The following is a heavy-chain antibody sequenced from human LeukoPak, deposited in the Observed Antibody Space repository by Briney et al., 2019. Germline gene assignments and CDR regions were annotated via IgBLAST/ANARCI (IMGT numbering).Heavy chain of an antibody. D-gene: IGHD2-15*01. CDR1: GFTFSNYE. Sequence: SGGSLRLSCAASGFTFSNYEMHWVRQAPGKGLEWVSYIASSGSTIYYADSVKGRFTISRDNAKNSLYPQMNSLRAEDTAVYYCAREARYCSGGSCSLGYYFDYWGQGTLVTVSS. V-gene: IGHV3-48*03. J-gene: IGHJ4*02. CDR3: AREARYCSGGSCSLGYYFDY. CDR2: IASSGSTI.